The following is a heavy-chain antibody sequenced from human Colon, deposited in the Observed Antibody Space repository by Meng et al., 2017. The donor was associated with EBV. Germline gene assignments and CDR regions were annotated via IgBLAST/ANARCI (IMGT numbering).Heavy chain of an antibody. V-gene: IGHV4-39*01. J-gene: IGHJ4*02. CDR1: GGSISSSHYY. CDR3: ARRRGGSGRDC. CDR2: IYHSGST. D-gene: IGHD3-10*01. Sequence: QLQLPESGQGRVKPSESLSPTCPVSGGSISSSHYYWGWVRQPPGKGLQWIGTIYHSGSTSYNPSLQSRVTMFVDTSKNQFSLMLTSVTATDTAVYYCARRRGGSGRDCWGQGTLVTVSS.